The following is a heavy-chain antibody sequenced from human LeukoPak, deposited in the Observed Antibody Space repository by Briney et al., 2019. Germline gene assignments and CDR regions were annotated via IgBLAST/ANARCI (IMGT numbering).Heavy chain of an antibody. V-gene: IGHV4-61*02. CDR3: ARDLYYYDSCGYYLWGFDI. D-gene: IGHD3-22*01. J-gene: IGHJ3*02. CDR1: GGSIRSGSYY. Sequence: SETLSLTCTVSGGSIRSGSYYWSWIRQPAGKGLEWIGRIYTSGSTNYNPSLKSRVTISVDTSKNQFSLKLSSVTAADTAVYYCARDLYYYDSCGYYLWGFDIWGQGTMVTVSS. CDR2: IYTSGST.